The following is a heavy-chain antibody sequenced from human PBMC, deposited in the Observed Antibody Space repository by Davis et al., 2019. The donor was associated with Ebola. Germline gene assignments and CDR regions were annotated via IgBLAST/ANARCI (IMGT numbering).Heavy chain of an antibody. CDR3: ARDPPQSGGYV. CDR2: IYSGGST. Sequence: GESLKISCTDSVITFSSYAMTWVRQAPGKGLEWVSVIYSGGSTYYADSVKGRFTISRHSSENTVFLQMNSLRPDDTAVYYCARDPPQSGGYVWGQGTLVTVSS. D-gene: IGHD5-12*01. V-gene: IGHV3-53*04. J-gene: IGHJ4*02. CDR1: VITFSSYA.